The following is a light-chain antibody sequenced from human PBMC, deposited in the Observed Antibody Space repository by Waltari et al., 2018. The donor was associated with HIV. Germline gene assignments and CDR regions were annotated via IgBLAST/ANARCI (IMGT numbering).Light chain of an antibody. J-gene: IGLJ2*01. CDR3: QSYDSSLRASV. CDR2: RDI. CDR1: RSNIGAGFF. V-gene: IGLV1-40*01. Sequence: QSALTQPPSVSGAPGQRVTISCTGNRSNIGAGFFVHWYQHLTGTAPKLLVYRDINRPSGVPDRFSGSKSGTSASLVITGLQAEDEADYYCQSYDSSLRASVFGGGTKLTVL.